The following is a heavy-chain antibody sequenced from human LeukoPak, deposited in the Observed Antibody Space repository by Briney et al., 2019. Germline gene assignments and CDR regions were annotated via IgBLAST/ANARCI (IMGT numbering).Heavy chain of an antibody. CDR3: ARLRDGYNYWAPLFY. CDR2: ISAYNGNT. V-gene: IGHV1-18*01. J-gene: IGHJ4*02. Sequence: ASVKVSCKASGYTFTSYGISWVRQAPGQGLEWMGWISAYNGNTNYAQKLQGRVTMTTDTSTSTAYMELSSLRSEDTAVYYCARLRDGYNYWAPLFYWGQGTLVTVSS. D-gene: IGHD5-24*01. CDR1: GYTFTSYG.